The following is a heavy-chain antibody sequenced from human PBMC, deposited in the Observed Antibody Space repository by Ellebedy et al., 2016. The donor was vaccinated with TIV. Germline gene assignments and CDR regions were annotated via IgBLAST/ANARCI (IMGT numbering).Heavy chain of an antibody. D-gene: IGHD3-10*01. CDR2: INTGGIPT. CDR1: GFIFSVPY. Sequence: GGSLRLXXAASGFIFSVPYMGWIRQAPGEGLEWVSYINTGGIPTYYPDSVKGRFTISRDNARNSLYLQMNNLRIEDTAVYYCAKDGSGNSHIDFWGQGTLVTVSS. CDR3: AKDGSGNSHIDF. V-gene: IGHV3-11*01. J-gene: IGHJ4*02.